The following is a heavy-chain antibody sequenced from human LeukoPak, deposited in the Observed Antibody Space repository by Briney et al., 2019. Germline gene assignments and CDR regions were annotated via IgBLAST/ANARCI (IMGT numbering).Heavy chain of an antibody. Sequence: SETLSLTCTVSGGSISSYYWSWIRQPAGQGLESIGHISTSGSTNYNPSLKSRVTMSVDTSKNQFSLKLSSVTAADTAVYYCAREPVAGHYFDYWGQGTLVTVSS. V-gene: IGHV4-4*07. CDR3: AREPVAGHYFDY. CDR1: GGSISSYY. D-gene: IGHD6-19*01. J-gene: IGHJ4*02. CDR2: ISTSGST.